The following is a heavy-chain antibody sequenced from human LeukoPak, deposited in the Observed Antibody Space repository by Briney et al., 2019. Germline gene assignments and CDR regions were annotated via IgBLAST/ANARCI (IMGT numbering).Heavy chain of an antibody. V-gene: IGHV1-69*05. CDR3: AREGRYSGSYYKGDAFDI. CDR1: GGTFSSYA. CDR2: IIPIFGTA. D-gene: IGHD1-26*01. Sequence: ASVKVSCKPSGGTFSSYALCRVRQDPGQGLEWMGGIIPIFGTANYAQKFQGRVTITTDESTSTAYMELSSLRSEDTAVYYCAREGRYSGSYYKGDAFDIWGQGTMVTVSS. J-gene: IGHJ3*02.